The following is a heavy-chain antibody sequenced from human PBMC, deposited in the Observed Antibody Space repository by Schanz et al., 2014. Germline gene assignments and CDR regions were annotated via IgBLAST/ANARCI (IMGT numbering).Heavy chain of an antibody. J-gene: IGHJ3*02. V-gene: IGHV3-74*02. CDR1: GFSFSSYW. CDR3: ARKMKLGVYGGKGHDSLDI. Sequence: VHLLESGGGLVEPGGSLRLSCAASGFSFSSYWMHWVRQVPGKGLVWVSRIKSDGSSTSYADSVKGRFTISRDNAKNTLYLQMITLRAEDTAVYYCARKMKLGVYGGKGHDSLDIWGQGTMVTVSS. D-gene: IGHD4-17*01. CDR2: IKSDGSST.